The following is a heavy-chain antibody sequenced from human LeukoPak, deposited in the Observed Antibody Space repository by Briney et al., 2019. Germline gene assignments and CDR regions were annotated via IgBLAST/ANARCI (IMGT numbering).Heavy chain of an antibody. CDR2: ISYDGSNK. CDR1: GFPFSSYA. J-gene: IGHJ6*03. CDR3: ARDSPDSTSYYMDV. Sequence: GGSLRLSCAASGFPFSSYAMHWVRQAPGKGLEWVAVISYDGSNKYYADSVKGRFTISRDNSKNTLYLQMNSLRAEDTAVYYCARDSPDSTSYYMDVWGKGTTVTVSS. V-gene: IGHV3-30*04. D-gene: IGHD2-2*01.